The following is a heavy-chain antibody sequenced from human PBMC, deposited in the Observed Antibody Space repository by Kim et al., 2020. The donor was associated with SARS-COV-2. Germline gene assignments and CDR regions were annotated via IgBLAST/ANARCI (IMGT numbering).Heavy chain of an antibody. D-gene: IGHD1-26*01. CDR3: ARHLAGAIWFPDAFDI. V-gene: IGHV4-59*08. Sequence: SLKSRVTISVDTSKNQFSLKLSSVTAADTAVYYCARHLAGAIWFPDAFDIWGQGTMVTVSS. J-gene: IGHJ3*02.